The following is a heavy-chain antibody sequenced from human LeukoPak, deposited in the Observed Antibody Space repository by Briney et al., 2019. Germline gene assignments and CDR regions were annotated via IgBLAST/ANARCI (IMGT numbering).Heavy chain of an antibody. Sequence: GGSLRLSCAASGFTVSSNYMSWVRQAPGKGLEWVSVIYSGGSTYYADSVKGRFTIPRHNSKNTLYLQMNSLRAEDTAVYYCARYATGSGSYLIDYWGQGTLVTVSS. D-gene: IGHD3-10*01. CDR1: GFTVSSNY. CDR2: IYSGGST. J-gene: IGHJ4*02. CDR3: ARYATGSGSYLIDY. V-gene: IGHV3-53*04.